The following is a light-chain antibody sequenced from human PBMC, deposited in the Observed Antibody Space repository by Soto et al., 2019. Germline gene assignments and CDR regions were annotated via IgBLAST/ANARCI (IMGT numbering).Light chain of an antibody. CDR2: KVS. V-gene: IGLV2-23*02. CDR1: SSDIGSYHL. CDR3: CSSAGSNWGYV. Sequence: QSALTQPASLSGSPGQSITISCTGTSSDIGSYHLVSWYQHQSGKAPKLIIYKVSQWPSGVSDRFSASKSGNTASLTISGLQAEDEAYYYCCSSAGSNWGYVFGTETKLTVL. J-gene: IGLJ1*01.